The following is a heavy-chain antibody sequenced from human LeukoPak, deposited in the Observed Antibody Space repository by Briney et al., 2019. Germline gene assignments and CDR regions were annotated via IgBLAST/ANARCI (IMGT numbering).Heavy chain of an antibody. CDR1: GYTFTDYY. J-gene: IGHJ6*03. D-gene: IGHD1-1*01. CDR2: INPNNGGS. V-gene: IGHV1-2*02. CDR3: ARRERDYFYYYMDV. Sequence: GASVKVSCKASGYTFTDYYLHWVRQAPGQGLEWVGWINPNNGGSNYTQKFQGRVTMTRDTSISTAYMELTRLRSDDTAIYYCARRERDYFYYYMDVWGKGTTVTVSS.